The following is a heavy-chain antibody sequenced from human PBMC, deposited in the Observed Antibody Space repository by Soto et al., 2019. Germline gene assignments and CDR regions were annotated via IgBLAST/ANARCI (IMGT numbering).Heavy chain of an antibody. V-gene: IGHV5-51*01. Sequence: GESLKISCMGSGYKVSTWHNFTSYWIAWVRQMPGEGLEWMGIIYPGDSDTRYSPSFQGQVTISADKSISTAYLQWSSLEASDTAMYYCARLNGDYVLYYYYYYGMDVWGQGTTVTVSS. D-gene: IGHD4-17*01. CDR3: ARLNGDYVLYYYYYYGMDV. J-gene: IGHJ6*02. CDR1: GYKVSTWHNFTSYW. CDR2: IYPGDSDT.